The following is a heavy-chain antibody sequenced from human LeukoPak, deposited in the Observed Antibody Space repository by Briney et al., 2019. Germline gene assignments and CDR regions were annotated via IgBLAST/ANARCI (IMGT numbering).Heavy chain of an antibody. V-gene: IGHV3-66*01. Sequence: GGSLRLSCAASGFTFSKYAMSWVRQAPGKGLEWVSVIYSGGSTYYADSVKGRFTISRDNSKNTLYLQMNSLRAEDTAVYYCARASRGYCTNGVCPLYFDYWGQGTLVTVSS. J-gene: IGHJ4*02. CDR1: GFTFSKYA. CDR2: IYSGGST. D-gene: IGHD2-8*01. CDR3: ARASRGYCTNGVCPLYFDY.